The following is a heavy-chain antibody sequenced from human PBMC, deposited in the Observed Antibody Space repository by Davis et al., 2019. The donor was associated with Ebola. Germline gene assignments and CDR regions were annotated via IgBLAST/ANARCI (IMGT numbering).Heavy chain of an antibody. J-gene: IGHJ4*02. Sequence: GESLKISCAASGFSFSTYGVHWVRQAPGKGLEWVSAISGSGGNTYYADSVKGRFTISRDNSKNTLFLQMNSLRAEDTAVYYCAKGDCSGGICYPDYWGQGTLVTVSS. CDR2: ISGSGGNT. CDR3: AKGDCSGGICYPDY. D-gene: IGHD2-15*01. V-gene: IGHV3-23*01. CDR1: GFSFSTYG.